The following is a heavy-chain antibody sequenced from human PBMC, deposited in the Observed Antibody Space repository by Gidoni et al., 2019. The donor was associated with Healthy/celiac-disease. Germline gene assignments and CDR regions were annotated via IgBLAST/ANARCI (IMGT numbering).Heavy chain of an antibody. Sequence: EVQLVESGGGLVKPGGSLRLSCAASGFTFSSYSMNWVRQAPGKGLEWVSSISSSSSYIYYADSVKGRFTISRDNAKNSLYLQMNSLRAEDTAVYYCARVGLISGYGFSYYYYYMDVWGKGTTVTVSS. CDR2: ISSSSSYI. CDR1: GFTFSSYS. D-gene: IGHD4-17*01. J-gene: IGHJ6*03. CDR3: ARVGLISGYGFSYYYYYMDV. V-gene: IGHV3-21*01.